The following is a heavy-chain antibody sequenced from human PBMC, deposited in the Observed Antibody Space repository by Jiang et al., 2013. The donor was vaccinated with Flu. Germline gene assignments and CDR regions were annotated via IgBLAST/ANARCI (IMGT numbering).Heavy chain of an antibody. J-gene: IGHJ4*02. CDR2: ISYDGSNK. Sequence: VQLVESGGGVVQPGRSLRLSCAASGFTFSSYAMHWVRQAPGKGLEWVAVISYDGSNKYYADSVKGRFTISRDNSKNTLYLQMNTLRAEDTAVYYCARGSSPAAYHHFDYWGQGTLVTVSS. CDR1: GFTFSSYA. V-gene: IGHV3-30-3*01. D-gene: IGHD2-15*01. CDR3: ARGSSPAAYHHFDY.